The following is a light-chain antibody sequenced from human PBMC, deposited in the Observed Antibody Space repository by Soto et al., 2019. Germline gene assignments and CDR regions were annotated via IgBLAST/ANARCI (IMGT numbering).Light chain of an antibody. CDR2: DVS. V-gene: IGLV2-14*01. Sequence: QSALTQPASVSGSPGQSITISCTGTSSDVGGYNYVSWCQQHPGKAPKLMIYDVSNRPSGVSNRFSGSKSGNTAPLTISGLQAEDEADYYCSSHTSSSTPVVFGGGTKVTVL. J-gene: IGLJ2*01. CDR3: SSHTSSSTPVV. CDR1: SSDVGGYNY.